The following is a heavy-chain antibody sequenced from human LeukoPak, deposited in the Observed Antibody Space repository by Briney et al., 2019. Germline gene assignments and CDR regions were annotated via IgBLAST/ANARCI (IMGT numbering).Heavy chain of an antibody. CDR1: GFTFSDYY. CDR3: AKDQSSGYYYN. Sequence: GGSLRLSCAASGFTFSDYYMSWIRQAPGKGLEWVSAISGSGGSTYYADSVKGRFTISRDNSKNALYLQMNSLRAEDTAVYYCAKDQSSGYYYNWGQGTLVTVSS. CDR2: ISGSGGST. D-gene: IGHD3-22*01. J-gene: IGHJ4*02. V-gene: IGHV3-23*01.